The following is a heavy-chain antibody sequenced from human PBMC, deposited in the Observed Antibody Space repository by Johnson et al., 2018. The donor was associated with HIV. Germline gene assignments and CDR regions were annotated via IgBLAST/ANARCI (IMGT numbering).Heavy chain of an antibody. D-gene: IGHD3-3*01. Sequence: EVQLVESGGVVVQPGGSLRLSCAASGFTFDDYAMHWVRQPPGKGLEWVSGINWNGYSTGHADSVRGRFTISRDNSNNAMYLQMNSLGPEDTAVYNCALLRFLEWLLPGEAFDIWGQGTMVTVSS. CDR3: ALLRFLEWLLPGEAFDI. J-gene: IGHJ3*02. V-gene: IGHV3-43*01. CDR1: GFTFDDYA. CDR2: INWNGYST.